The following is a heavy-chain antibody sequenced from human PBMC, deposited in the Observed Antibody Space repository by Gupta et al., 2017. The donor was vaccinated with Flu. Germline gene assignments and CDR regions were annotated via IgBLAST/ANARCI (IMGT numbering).Heavy chain of an antibody. CDR3: ARGRPDLADSLTKSPPPDAHDAFDI. Sequence: QVQLQESGPGLVKPSETLSLTCTVSGGSISSYYWSWIRQPPGKGLEWIGYIYYSGSTNYNPSLKSRVTISVDTSKNQFSLKLSSVTAADTAVYYWARGRPDLADSLTKSPPPDAHDAFDIWGQGTMVTVSS. D-gene: IGHD3-3*01. CDR2: IYYSGST. CDR1: GGSISSYY. V-gene: IGHV4-59*01. J-gene: IGHJ3*02.